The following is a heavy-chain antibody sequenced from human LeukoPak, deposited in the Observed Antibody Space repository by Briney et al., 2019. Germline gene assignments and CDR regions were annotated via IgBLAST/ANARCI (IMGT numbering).Heavy chain of an antibody. Sequence: PSETLSLTCAVSGGSISSSNWWSWVRQPPGKGLEWIGEINHSGSTNYNPSLKSRVTISVDTSKNQFSLKLSSVTAADTAVYYCARHEIYDYVWGSYRFDYWGQGTLVTVSS. CDR2: INHSGST. J-gene: IGHJ4*02. CDR3: ARHEIYDYVWGSYRFDY. D-gene: IGHD3-16*02. CDR1: GGSISSSNW. V-gene: IGHV4-4*02.